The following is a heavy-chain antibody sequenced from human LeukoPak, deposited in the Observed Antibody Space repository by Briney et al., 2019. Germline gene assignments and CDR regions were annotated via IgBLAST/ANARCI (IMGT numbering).Heavy chain of an antibody. J-gene: IGHJ4*02. D-gene: IGHD4-17*01. CDR2: IIPIFGTA. CDR1: GGTFSSYA. CDR3: ARENGAHDYGDFGVTEIDY. V-gene: IGHV1-69*01. Sequence: GASVKVSCKASGGTFSSYAISWVRQAPGQGLEWMGGIIPIFGTANYAQKFQGRVTITADESTSTAYMELSSLRSEDTAVYYCARENGAHDYGDFGVTEIDYWGQGTLVTVSS.